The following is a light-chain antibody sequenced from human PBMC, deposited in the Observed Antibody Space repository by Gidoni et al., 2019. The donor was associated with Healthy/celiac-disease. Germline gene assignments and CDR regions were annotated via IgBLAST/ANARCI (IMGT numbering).Light chain of an antibody. CDR1: QSVSSSY. CDR3: QQYGSSPRET. J-gene: IGKJ3*01. CDR2: GAS. Sequence: EIVLTQSPGTLSLSPGERATLSCRASQSVSSSYLAWYQQKPGQAPRLLIYGASSRATGIPDRFSGSGSGTDFTLTISRLEPEDFAVYYCQQYGSSPRETFXPXTKVDIK. V-gene: IGKV3-20*01.